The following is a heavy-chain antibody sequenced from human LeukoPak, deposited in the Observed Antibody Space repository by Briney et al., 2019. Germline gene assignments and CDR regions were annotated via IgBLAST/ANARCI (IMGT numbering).Heavy chain of an antibody. Sequence: LSLTCTVSGYSISSGYYWGWIRQPPGKGLEWVSYISSSGSTIYYADSVKGRFTISRDNAKNSLYLQMNSLRAEDTAVYYCARETKWLEKYYYYYYMDVWGKGTTVTVSS. CDR2: ISSSGSTI. V-gene: IGHV3-11*04. D-gene: IGHD5-12*01. CDR3: ARETKWLEKYYYYYYMDV. CDR1: GYSISSGYY. J-gene: IGHJ6*03.